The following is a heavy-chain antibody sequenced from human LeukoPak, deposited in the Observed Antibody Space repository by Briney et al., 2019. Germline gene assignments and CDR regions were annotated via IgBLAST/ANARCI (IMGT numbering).Heavy chain of an antibody. CDR3: VGDYDISGPQKSFFDY. Sequence: GSSVRVSCKASGGTFSSYAITWVRQAPGQGLQWMGGIIPMFGAVNYAQKFQGRVTITADKSTGTAYMELSSLRSEDTAVYYCVGDYDISGPQKSFFDYWGQGTLVTVSS. CDR1: GGTFSSYA. D-gene: IGHD3-22*01. V-gene: IGHV1-69*06. CDR2: IIPMFGAV. J-gene: IGHJ4*02.